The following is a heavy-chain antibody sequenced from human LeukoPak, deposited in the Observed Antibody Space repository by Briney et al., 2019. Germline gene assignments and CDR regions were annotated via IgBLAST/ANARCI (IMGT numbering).Heavy chain of an antibody. CDR3: ARGDLRITMIVVVQLPPDY. CDR2: ISAYNGNT. V-gene: IGHV1-18*01. Sequence: ASVKVSCKASGYTFTSYGISWLRQAPGQGLEWMGWISAYNGNTNYAQKRQSRDTMTNDTSKSTAKMDLRSLRSDDTAVYYCARGDLRITMIVVVQLPPDYWGQGTLVTVSS. CDR1: GYTFTSYG. J-gene: IGHJ4*02. D-gene: IGHD3-22*01.